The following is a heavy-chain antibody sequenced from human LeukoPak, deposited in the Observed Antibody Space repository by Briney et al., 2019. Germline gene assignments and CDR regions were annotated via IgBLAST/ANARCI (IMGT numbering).Heavy chain of an antibody. J-gene: IGHJ4*02. Sequence: GESLKISCKDSGNSFTTYWIAWVRQMPGKGLEWMGIINPGDSDVRYSPSFRGQVTISADKSITTAFLQWSSLKASDTAMYYCARLNGGFDYWGQGTLVTVSS. CDR3: ARLNGGFDY. V-gene: IGHV5-51*01. CDR2: INPGDSDV. D-gene: IGHD2-8*01. CDR1: GNSFTTYW.